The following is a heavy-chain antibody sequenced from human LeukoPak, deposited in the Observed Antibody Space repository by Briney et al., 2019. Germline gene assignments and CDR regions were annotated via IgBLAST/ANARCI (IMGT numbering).Heavy chain of an antibody. J-gene: IGHJ4*02. D-gene: IGHD6-25*01. CDR3: AKDGGAATAASLY. CDR1: GCTFSSHW. V-gene: IGHV3-7*01. CDR2: VKQDVSEK. Sequence: GGSLRLSCAASGCTFSSHWMTWVRQAPGKGLEWVASVKQDVSEKYYVDSVKGRFTISRDNAKNSLYLQMNSLSVEDTAVYYCAKDGGAATAASLYWGQGTLVTVSS.